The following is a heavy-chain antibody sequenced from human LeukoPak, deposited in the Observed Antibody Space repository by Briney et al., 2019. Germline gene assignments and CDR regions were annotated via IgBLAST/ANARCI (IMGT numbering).Heavy chain of an antibody. J-gene: IGHJ4*02. V-gene: IGHV3-23*01. Sequence: PGGSLRLSCAASGFTFGSYMMTWVRQAPGRGLEWVSTISSNGGSTYYADSVKGRFTISRDNSKNTLNLQMNSLRAEDTAVYSCARYCSGVSCYSGYDYWGPGTLITVSS. CDR1: GFTFGSYM. D-gene: IGHD2-15*01. CDR2: ISSNGGST. CDR3: ARYCSGVSCYSGYDY.